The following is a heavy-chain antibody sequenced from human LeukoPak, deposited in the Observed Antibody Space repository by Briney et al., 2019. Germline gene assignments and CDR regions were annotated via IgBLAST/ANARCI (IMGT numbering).Heavy chain of an antibody. CDR1: GFTVSYNY. V-gene: IGHV3-53*01. J-gene: IGHJ4*02. Sequence: GGSLRLSCAASGFTVSYNYMSWVRQAPGKGLEWVSVIYSGGSTYYADSVKGRFTISRDNSKNTLYFQMNSLRAEDTAVYYCASTPPRYLGYFDYWGQGALVTVSS. CDR2: IYSGGST. D-gene: IGHD3-9*01. CDR3: ASTPPRYLGYFDY.